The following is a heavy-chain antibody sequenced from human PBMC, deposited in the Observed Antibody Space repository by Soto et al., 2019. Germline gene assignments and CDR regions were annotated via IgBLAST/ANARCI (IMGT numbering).Heavy chain of an antibody. CDR2: IYPGDSET. J-gene: IGHJ4*02. CDR1: GYSFSTYW. V-gene: IGHV5-51*01. CDR3: ARTYYYASGSYYIPDY. Sequence: PGESLKISCKGSGYSFSTYWIGWVRQMPGKGLEWMGIIYPGDSETRYSPSFQGQVTISADKSISTAYLQWSSLEASDTAFYYCARTYYYASGSYYIPDYWGQGTLVNVSS. D-gene: IGHD3-10*01.